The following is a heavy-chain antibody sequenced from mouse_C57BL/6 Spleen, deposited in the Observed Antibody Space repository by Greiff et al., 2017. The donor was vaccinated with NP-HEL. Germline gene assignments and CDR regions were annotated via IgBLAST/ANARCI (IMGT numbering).Heavy chain of an antibody. D-gene: IGHD1-1*01. J-gene: IGHJ4*01. Sequence: VQLKESGEGLVKPGGSLKLSCAASGFTFSSYAMSWVRQTPEKRLEWVAYISSGGDYIYYADTVKGRFTISRDNARNTLYLQMSSLKSEDTAMYYCTVTTPVVGYYAMDYWGQGTSVTVSS. V-gene: IGHV5-9-1*02. CDR3: TVTTPVVGYYAMDY. CDR1: GFTFSSYA. CDR2: ISSGGDYI.